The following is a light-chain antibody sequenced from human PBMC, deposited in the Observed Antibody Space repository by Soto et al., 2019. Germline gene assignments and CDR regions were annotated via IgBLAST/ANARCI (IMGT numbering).Light chain of an antibody. CDR3: SSYTSSITLYV. J-gene: IGLJ1*01. Sequence: QSVLTQPASVSGSPGQSITISCTGTSSDVGGYNYVSWYQQHPGKAPKLMIYDVSNRPSGVSNRFSGSKSGNTASLTISGLQAEDVADYYCSSYTSSITLYVFGTGTMVTVL. V-gene: IGLV2-14*01. CDR2: DVS. CDR1: SSDVGGYNY.